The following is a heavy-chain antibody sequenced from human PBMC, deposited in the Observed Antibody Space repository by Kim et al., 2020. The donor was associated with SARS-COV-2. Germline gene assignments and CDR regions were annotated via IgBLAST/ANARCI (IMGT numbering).Heavy chain of an antibody. CDR3: ARESAIVVVPAATFDY. J-gene: IGHJ4*02. CDR2: ISSSSSTI. D-gene: IGHD2-2*01. Sequence: GGSLRLSCAASGFTFSSYSMNWVRQAPGKGLEWVSYISSSSSTIYYADSVKGRFTISRDNAKNSLYLQMNSLRDEDTAVYYCARESAIVVVPAATFDYWGQGTLVTVSS. CDR1: GFTFSSYS. V-gene: IGHV3-48*02.